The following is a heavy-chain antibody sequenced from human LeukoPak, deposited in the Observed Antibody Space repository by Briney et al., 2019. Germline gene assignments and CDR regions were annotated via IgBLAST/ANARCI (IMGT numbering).Heavy chain of an antibody. V-gene: IGHV4-31*03. CDR3: ARGGAYSSADY. D-gene: IGHD5-18*01. CDR1: GGSIRSGNYY. Sequence: PSETLSLTCTVSGGSIRSGNYYWTWIRQHPGKGLEWIGYIYYSGRTFYNPSLQSRVSISVDTSKNQSSLKLSSVTAADTAVYYCARGGAYSSADYWGQGTLVTVSS. J-gene: IGHJ4*02. CDR2: IYYSGRT.